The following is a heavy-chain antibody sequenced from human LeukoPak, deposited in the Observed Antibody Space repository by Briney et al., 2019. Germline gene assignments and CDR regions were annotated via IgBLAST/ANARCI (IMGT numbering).Heavy chain of an antibody. CDR1: GFTFSSYS. CDR2: ISSSSTI. CDR3: AKASRGYCSGGSCQPFDY. Sequence: GGSLRLSCAASGFTFSSYSMNWVRQAPGKGLEWVSYISSSSTIYYADSVKGRFTISRDNAKNSLYLQMNSLRAEDTAVYYCAKASRGYCSGGSCQPFDYWGQGTLVTVSS. J-gene: IGHJ4*02. V-gene: IGHV3-48*01. D-gene: IGHD2-15*01.